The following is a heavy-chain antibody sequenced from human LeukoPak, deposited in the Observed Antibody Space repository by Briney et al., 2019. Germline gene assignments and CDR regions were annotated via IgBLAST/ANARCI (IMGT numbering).Heavy chain of an antibody. CDR2: IKQDGSEK. V-gene: IGHV3-7*01. Sequence: PGGSLRLSCAASGFTFISYWMTWVGQAPGKGLEGVANIKQDGSEKYYVDSVKGRFTISRDSANNSLYLQLNSLRAEDTAVYYCARERGGFCSGTSCYKAFDIWGQGTMVTVSS. CDR1: GFTFISYW. J-gene: IGHJ3*02. D-gene: IGHD2-2*02. CDR3: ARERGGFCSGTSCYKAFDI.